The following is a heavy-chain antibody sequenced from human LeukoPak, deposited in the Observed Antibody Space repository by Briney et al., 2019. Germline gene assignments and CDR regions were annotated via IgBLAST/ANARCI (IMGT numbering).Heavy chain of an antibody. J-gene: IGHJ5*02. CDR1: GYTFTGYY. D-gene: IGHD3-22*01. V-gene: IGHV1-2*02. CDR3: ARTDYDSSGYYWGVDP. CDR2: INPNSGGT. Sequence: AASVKVSCTASGYTFTGYYMHWVRPAPGQGLEWMGWINPNSGGTNYAQKFQGRVTMTRDTSISTAYMELSRLRSDDTAVYYCARTDYDSSGYYWGVDPWGQGTLVTVSS.